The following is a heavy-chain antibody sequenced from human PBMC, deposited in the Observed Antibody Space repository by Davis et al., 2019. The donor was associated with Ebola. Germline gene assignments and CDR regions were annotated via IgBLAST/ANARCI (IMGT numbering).Heavy chain of an antibody. CDR1: RGSISSSSYY. CDR2: IYYSGST. J-gene: IGHJ6*04. CDR3: AREHDYGDYDVLFYYYGMDV. V-gene: IGHV4-39*07. D-gene: IGHD4-17*01. Sequence: SETLSLTCTVSRGSISSSSYYWGWIRQPPGKGLEWIGSIYYSGSTYYNPSLKSRVTISVDTSKNQFSLKLSSVTAADTAVYYCAREHDYGDYDVLFYYYGMDVWGRGTTVTVSS.